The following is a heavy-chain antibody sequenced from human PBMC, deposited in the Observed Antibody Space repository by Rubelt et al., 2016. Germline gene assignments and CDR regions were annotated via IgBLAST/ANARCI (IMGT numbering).Heavy chain of an antibody. V-gene: IGHV4-39*01. CDR1: GGSISSSGYY. CDR2: IYYSGST. J-gene: IGHJ3*02. Sequence: QLQLQESGPGLVKPSETLSLTCTVSGGSISSSGYYWGWIRQPPGKGLEWIGSIYYSGSTYYNPSLKSRVTISVDTSKNQFSLKLRSVTAADTAVYYWARLQLCGAFDIWGQGTMVTVSS. CDR3: ARLQLCGAFDI. D-gene: IGHD2-2*01.